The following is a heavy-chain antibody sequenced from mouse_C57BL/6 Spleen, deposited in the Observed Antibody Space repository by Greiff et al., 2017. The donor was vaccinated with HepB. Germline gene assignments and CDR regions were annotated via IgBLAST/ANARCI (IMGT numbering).Heavy chain of an antibody. V-gene: IGHV1-69*01. CDR2: IDPSDSYT. CDR1: GYTFTSYW. J-gene: IGHJ4*01. Sequence: QVQLQQPGAELVMPGASVKLSCKASGYTFTSYWMHWVKQRPGQGLEWIGEIDPSDSYTNYNQKFKGKSTLTVDKSSSTAYMQLSSLTSEDSAVYYCARYLTNYAMDYWGQGTSVTVSS. CDR3: ARYLTNYAMDY. D-gene: IGHD1-1*01.